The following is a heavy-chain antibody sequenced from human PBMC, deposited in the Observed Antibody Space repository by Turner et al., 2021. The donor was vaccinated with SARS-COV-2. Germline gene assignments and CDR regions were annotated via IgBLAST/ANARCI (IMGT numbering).Heavy chain of an antibody. CDR3: ARSVSWLQSLTVDY. J-gene: IGHJ4*02. D-gene: IGHD5-12*01. CDR1: GYTFAGYY. CDR2: INPNSGGT. Sequence: QVQLVQSGAEVKKPGASVKVSCKASGYTFAGYYIHWVRQAPGQGLKWMGWINPNSGGTNYAQRFQARVTMTGDTSISTAYMELSTLRSDDTAVYYCARSVSWLQSLTVDYWGQGTLVTVSS. V-gene: IGHV1-2*02.